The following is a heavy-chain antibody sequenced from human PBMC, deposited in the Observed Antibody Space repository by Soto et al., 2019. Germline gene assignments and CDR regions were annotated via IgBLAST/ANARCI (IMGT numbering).Heavy chain of an antibody. CDR1: GYVFTSYG. CDR3: AKDGFCSGYPLPSAWLDP. D-gene: IGHD5-12*01. Sequence: QVHLVQSGAEVKKPGASVKLSCRASGYVFTSYGMHWVRQAPGQRLEWMGCVNPGTGDTIYAQRFQGRVTITRDTSGRIVYMELSRLRSEDTAVYYCAKDGFCSGYPLPSAWLDPWGQGTLVTVSS. V-gene: IGHV1-3*01. CDR2: VNPGTGDT. J-gene: IGHJ5*02.